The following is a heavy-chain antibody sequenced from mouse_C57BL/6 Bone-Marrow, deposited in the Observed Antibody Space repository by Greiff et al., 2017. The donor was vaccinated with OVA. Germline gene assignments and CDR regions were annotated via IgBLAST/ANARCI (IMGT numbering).Heavy chain of an antibody. J-gene: IGHJ4*01. CDR2: ISNGGGST. Sequence: EVQRVESGGGLVQPGGSLKLSCAASGFTFSDYYMYWVRQTPEKRLEWVAYISNGGGSTYYPDTVKGRFTISRDNAKNTLYLQMSRLKSEDTAMYYCARQPLITTVVATDYAMDYWGQGTSVTVSS. D-gene: IGHD1-1*01. V-gene: IGHV5-12*01. CDR3: ARQPLITTVVATDYAMDY. CDR1: GFTFSDYY.